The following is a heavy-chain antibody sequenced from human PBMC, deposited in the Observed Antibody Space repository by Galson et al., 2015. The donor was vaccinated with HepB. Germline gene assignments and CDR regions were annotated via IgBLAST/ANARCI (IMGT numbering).Heavy chain of an antibody. CDR2: INAGNGNT. CDR1: GYTFTSYA. V-gene: IGHV1-3*01. D-gene: IGHD6-19*01. J-gene: IGHJ5*02. CDR3: ARDSSGWSNWFDP. Sequence: SVKVSCKASGYTFTSYAMHWVRQAPGQRLEWMGWINAGNGNTKYSQKFQGRVTITRDTSASTAYMELSSLRSEDTAVYYCARDSSGWSNWFDPWGQGTLVTVSS.